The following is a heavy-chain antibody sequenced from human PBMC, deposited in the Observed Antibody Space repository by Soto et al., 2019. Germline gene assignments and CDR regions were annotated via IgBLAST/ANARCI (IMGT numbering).Heavy chain of an antibody. D-gene: IGHD3-9*01. Sequence: SVKGRFTISRDNAKNSLYLQMNSLRAEDTAVYYCARYGLRYFDWLSAFDIWGQGTMVTVSS. CDR3: ARYGLRYFDWLSAFDI. V-gene: IGHV3-48*01. J-gene: IGHJ3*02.